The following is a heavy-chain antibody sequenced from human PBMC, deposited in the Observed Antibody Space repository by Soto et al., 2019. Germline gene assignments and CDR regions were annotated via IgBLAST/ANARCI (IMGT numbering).Heavy chain of an antibody. CDR3: ARDRADYGDCYYCYGMDV. CDR1: GATFSSYA. J-gene: IGHJ6*02. CDR2: IIPIFGTA. Sequence: QVQLVQSGAEVKKPGSSVKVSCKASGATFSSYAISWVRQAPGQGLEWMGGIIPIFGTANYAQKFQGRVTITANESTSTAYMELSSLRSEDTAVYYCARDRADYGDCYYCYGMDVWGQGTTVTVSS. V-gene: IGHV1-69*01. D-gene: IGHD4-17*01.